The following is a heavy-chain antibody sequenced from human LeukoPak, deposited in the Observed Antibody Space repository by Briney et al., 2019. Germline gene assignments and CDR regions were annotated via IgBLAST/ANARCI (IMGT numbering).Heavy chain of an antibody. V-gene: IGHV5-51*01. CDR1: GYSFPSYW. CDR3: AQLRGSHLSLSYFDP. D-gene: IGHD1-26*01. CDR2: IYPGDSDT. Sequence: GESLKISCKDSGYSFPSYWIAWVRQMSGKGLEWMGIIYPGDSDTRYSPSFQGQVTISADKSINTAYLQWSSLRASDTAMYYCAQLRGSHLSLSYFDPWGQGTLVTVSS. J-gene: IGHJ4*02.